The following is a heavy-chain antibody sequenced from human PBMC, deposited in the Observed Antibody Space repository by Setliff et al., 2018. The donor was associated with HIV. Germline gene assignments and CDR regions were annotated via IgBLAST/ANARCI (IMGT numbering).Heavy chain of an antibody. CDR3: ATRGAVAGTKGWWFDP. D-gene: IGHD6-19*01. CDR2: IYHSGST. V-gene: IGHV4-38-2*01. Sequence: SETLSLTCGVSGYSISSGYYWGWIRQPPGKGLEWIGTIYHSGSTYYNPSLKSRVTMSVATSRNQFSLRLSSVTAADTAVYYCATRGAVAGTKGWWFDPWGQGTLVTVSS. CDR1: GYSISSGYY. J-gene: IGHJ5*02.